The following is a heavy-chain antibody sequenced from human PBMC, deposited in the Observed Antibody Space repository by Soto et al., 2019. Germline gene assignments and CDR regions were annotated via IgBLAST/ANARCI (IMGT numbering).Heavy chain of an antibody. CDR2: ISGNGGST. J-gene: IGHJ4*02. V-gene: IGHV3-23*01. Sequence: PGGSLRLSCAASGFTFSRYAMSWVRQAPGKGLEWVSGISGNGGSTYYADSVKGRFTISRDNSKNTLSLQMNSLRAEDTAEYYCAKVNNYGYIGVFDYWGQGALVTVSS. CDR1: GFTFSRYA. D-gene: IGHD5-18*01. CDR3: AKVNNYGYIGVFDY.